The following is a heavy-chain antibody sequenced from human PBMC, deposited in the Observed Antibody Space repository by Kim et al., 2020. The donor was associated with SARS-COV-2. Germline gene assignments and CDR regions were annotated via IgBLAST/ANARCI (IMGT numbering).Heavy chain of an antibody. CDR3: ARDRALITIFGVVIRHNNWFDP. Sequence: ASVKVSCKASGYTFTSYAMNWVRQAPGQGLEWMGWINTNTGNPTYAQGFTGRFVFSLDTSVSTAYLQISSLKAEDTAVYYCARDRALITIFGVVIRHNNWFDPWGQGTLVTVSS. CDR1: GYTFTSYA. J-gene: IGHJ5*02. CDR2: INTNTGNP. V-gene: IGHV7-4-1*02. D-gene: IGHD3-3*01.